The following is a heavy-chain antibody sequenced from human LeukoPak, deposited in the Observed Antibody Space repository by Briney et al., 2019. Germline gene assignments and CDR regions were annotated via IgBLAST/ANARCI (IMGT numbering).Heavy chain of an antibody. D-gene: IGHD4-23*01. CDR2: ISGSGGST. Sequence: QAGGSLRLSCAASGFTFSSYAMSWVRQAPGKGLEWVSAISGSGGSTYYGNSVKGRFTISRDNSKNTLYLQMNSLRAEDTAVYYCAKALVVTGYYYYYMDVWGKGTTVTVSS. J-gene: IGHJ6*03. CDR3: AKALVVTGYYYYYMDV. CDR1: GFTFSSYA. V-gene: IGHV3-23*01.